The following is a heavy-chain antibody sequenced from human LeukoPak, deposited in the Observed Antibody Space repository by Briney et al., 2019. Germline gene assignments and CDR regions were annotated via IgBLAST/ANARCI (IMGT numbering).Heavy chain of an antibody. Sequence: GASVKVSCKASDYTFTSYGISRVRQAPGQGLEWMGWIRPYSDNTNYAQNLQGRVTMTTDTSTSTAYMELRSLTSDDTAMYYCARGGPFSIAAARVYYFDYWGQGTLVTVSS. CDR3: ARGGPFSIAAARVYYFDY. CDR1: DYTFTSYG. J-gene: IGHJ4*02. V-gene: IGHV1-18*01. CDR2: IRPYSDNT. D-gene: IGHD6-13*01.